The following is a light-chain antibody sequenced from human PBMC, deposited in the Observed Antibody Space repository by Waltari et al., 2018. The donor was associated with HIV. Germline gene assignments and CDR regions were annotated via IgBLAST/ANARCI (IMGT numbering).Light chain of an antibody. CDR1: SSDVGSYTL. CDR2: EVY. J-gene: IGLJ3*02. V-gene: IGLV2-23*02. Sequence: QSALTQPASVSGSPGQSITISCTGSSSDVGSYTLVSWYQHHPGKAPKLMIYEVYHRPSGVSNRFSGSKSGDTAFLTISGLQAEDEAAYYCCSYAGSRTHWVFGGGTKLTVL. CDR3: CSYAGSRTHWV.